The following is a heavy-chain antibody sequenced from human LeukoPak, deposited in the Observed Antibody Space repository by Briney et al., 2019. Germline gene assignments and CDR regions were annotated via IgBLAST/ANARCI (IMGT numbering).Heavy chain of an antibody. Sequence: SETLSLTCTVSGGSISSYYWSWIRQPPGKGLEWIGYIYYSGSTNYNPSLKSRVTISVDTSMNQFSLKLSSVTAADTAVYYCARVGDGYNVDHWGQGTLVTVSS. CDR1: GGSISSYY. J-gene: IGHJ4*02. CDR2: IYYSGST. V-gene: IGHV4-59*01. D-gene: IGHD5-24*01. CDR3: ARVGDGYNVDH.